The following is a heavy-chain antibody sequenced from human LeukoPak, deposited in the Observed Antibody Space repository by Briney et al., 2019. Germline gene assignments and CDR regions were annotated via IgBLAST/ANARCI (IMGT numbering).Heavy chain of an antibody. J-gene: IGHJ4*02. CDR2: ISSTSTYI. V-gene: IGHV3-21*01. Sequence: PGGSLRLSCSASGFTFSDYSMNWVRQAPGKGLDWVSSISSTSTYILYADSVKGRFTISRDNARNSLYLQMNSLRAEDTAVYYCARFETVAAKPFEYWGQETLVTASS. CDR1: GFTFSDYS. CDR3: ARFETVAAKPFEY. D-gene: IGHD6-19*01.